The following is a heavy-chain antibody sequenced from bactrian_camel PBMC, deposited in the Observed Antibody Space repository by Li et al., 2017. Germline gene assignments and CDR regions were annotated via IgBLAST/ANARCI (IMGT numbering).Heavy chain of an antibody. D-gene: IGHD3*01. CDR1: GATYDYC. V-gene: IGHV3S55*01. CDR2: IDSDGST. J-gene: IGHJ7*01. Sequence: HVQLVESGGGSVQTGGSLRLTCAASGATYDYCMGWFRQAPGKEREGVAAIDSDGSTSYADSVKGRFTISKDNAKNTLYLQMNSLKIVDTAVYYCATDRRVNIWRYYGMEFWGKGTQVTVS.